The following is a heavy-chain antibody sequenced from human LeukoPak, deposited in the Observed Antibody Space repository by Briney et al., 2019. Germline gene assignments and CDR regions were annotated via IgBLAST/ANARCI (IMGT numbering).Heavy chain of an antibody. V-gene: IGHV4-34*01. D-gene: IGHD3-9*01. CDR2: INHSGST. CDR3: ARSRGILTGYYNVISSWYYFDY. Sequence: PSETLSLTCAVYGGSFSGYYRSWIRQPPGKGLEWIGEINHSGSTNYNPSLKSRVTISVDTSKNQFSLKLSSVTAADTAVYYCARSRGILTGYYNVISSWYYFDYWGQGTLVTVSS. J-gene: IGHJ4*02. CDR1: GGSFSGYY.